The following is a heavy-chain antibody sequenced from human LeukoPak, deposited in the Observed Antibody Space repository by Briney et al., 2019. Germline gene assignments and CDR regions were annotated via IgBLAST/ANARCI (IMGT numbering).Heavy chain of an antibody. D-gene: IGHD3-16*02. CDR1: GFTVSSNY. CDR3: AKEGGYGELSSYFDY. V-gene: IGHV3-23*01. Sequence: GGSLRLSCAASGFTVSSNYMTWVRKAPGMGLEWVSSISGSGAMTYYADSVKGRFTISRDNAMDTLYLQMNSLRAEDTAVYYCAKEGGYGELSSYFDYWGQGTLVTVSS. CDR2: ISGSGAMT. J-gene: IGHJ4*02.